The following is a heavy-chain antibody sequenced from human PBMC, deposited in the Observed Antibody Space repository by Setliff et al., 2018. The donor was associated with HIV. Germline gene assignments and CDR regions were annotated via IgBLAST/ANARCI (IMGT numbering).Heavy chain of an antibody. V-gene: IGHV4-4*08. Sequence: PSETLSLTCTVSGGSISSYYWSWIRQPPGKGLEWIGYIYTSGSTNYNPSLKSRVTISVDTSKNQFSLKLSSVTAADTAVYYCARAGITGTTDYWGQGTLVTFSS. CDR1: GGSISSYY. CDR2: IYTSGST. D-gene: IGHD1-7*01. J-gene: IGHJ4*02. CDR3: ARAGITGTTDY.